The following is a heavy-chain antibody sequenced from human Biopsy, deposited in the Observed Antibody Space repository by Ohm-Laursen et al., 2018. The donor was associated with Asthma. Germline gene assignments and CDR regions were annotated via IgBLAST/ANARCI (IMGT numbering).Heavy chain of an antibody. D-gene: IGHD6-19*01. CDR2: IMTVFGTT. CDR3: ARCQVGYSSGWSLLLKKIYYPGMDV. Sequence: SVKVSCKAPGGTFNNFAIGWVRQAPGQGLEWLGGIMTVFGTTNYPQKFQGRVTITADESTSTAYMEVTSLRSEDPAIYYCARCQVGYSSGWSLLLKKIYYPGMDVWGQGTAVTVSS. CDR1: GGTFNNFA. V-gene: IGHV1-69*13. J-gene: IGHJ6*02.